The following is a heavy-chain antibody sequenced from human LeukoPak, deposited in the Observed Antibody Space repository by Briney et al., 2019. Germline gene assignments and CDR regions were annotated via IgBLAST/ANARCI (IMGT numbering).Heavy chain of an antibody. J-gene: IGHJ4*02. Sequence: GGSLRLPCAASGFTFSSYEMNWVRQAPGKGLEWVSYISSSGSTIYYADSVKGRFTISRDNAKNSLYLQMNSLRAEDTAVYYCARTYYYGSGRLWDYWGQGTLVTVSS. CDR3: ARTYYYGSGRLWDY. CDR2: ISSSGSTI. CDR1: GFTFSSYE. V-gene: IGHV3-48*03. D-gene: IGHD3-10*01.